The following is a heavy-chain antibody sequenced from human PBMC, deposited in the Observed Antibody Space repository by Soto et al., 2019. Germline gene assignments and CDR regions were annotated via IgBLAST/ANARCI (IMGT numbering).Heavy chain of an antibody. J-gene: IGHJ4*02. CDR3: AKGSVVVAAKFDS. Sequence: TGGSLRLSCAASGFTFNNYAMSWVRQAPGKGLEWVSAISSSGYSTYYADSVKGRFTISRDNSKNTVYLQMNNLRAEDTAVYYCAKGSVVVAAKFDSWGQGTLATVSS. CDR1: GFTFNNYA. D-gene: IGHD2-21*02. V-gene: IGHV3-23*01. CDR2: ISSSGYST.